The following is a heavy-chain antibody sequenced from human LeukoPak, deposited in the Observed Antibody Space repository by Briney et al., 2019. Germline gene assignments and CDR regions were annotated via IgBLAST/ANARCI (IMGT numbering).Heavy chain of an antibody. Sequence: GASVKVSCKASGYTFTGYYMHWVRQAPGQGLEWMGWINPNSGGTNYAQKFQGRVTTTRDTSISTAYMELSRLRSDDTAVYYCAKEYYYDSSGYYALDCWGQGTLVTVSS. CDR2: INPNSGGT. V-gene: IGHV1-2*02. D-gene: IGHD3-22*01. CDR1: GYTFTGYY. J-gene: IGHJ4*02. CDR3: AKEYYYDSSGYYALDC.